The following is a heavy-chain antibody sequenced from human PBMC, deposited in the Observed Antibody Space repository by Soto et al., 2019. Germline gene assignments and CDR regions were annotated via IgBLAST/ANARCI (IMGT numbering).Heavy chain of an antibody. V-gene: IGHV3-48*02. D-gene: IGHD2-8*01. Sequence: EVQLVESGGVLVQPGGSLRLSCAASGFTFSSYSMNWVRQAPGTGLEWVSYISSSSSTIYYADSVKGRFTISRDNAKNSLYLQMNSLRDEDTAVYYCASRGADYEDANGYLLDYWGQGTLVTVSS. CDR2: ISSSSSTI. CDR3: ASRGADYEDANGYLLDY. J-gene: IGHJ4*02. CDR1: GFTFSSYS.